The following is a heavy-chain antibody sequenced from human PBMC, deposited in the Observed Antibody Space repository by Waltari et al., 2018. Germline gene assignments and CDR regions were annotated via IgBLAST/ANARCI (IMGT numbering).Heavy chain of an antibody. CDR2: IDPKSGDT. CDR1: GYAFTGHY. V-gene: IGHV1-2*07. D-gene: IGHD3-22*01. Sequence: QVQLVQSGAEVGRPGASVTVSCTAWGYAFTGHYVHWVRQVPGQGLEWMGWIDPKSGDTNYAYKFEGRVTMTRDTSIRAAYMELSGLKSDDTAVYYCAREEDNYDASTELDYWGQGTLVTVSS. CDR3: AREEDNYDASTELDY. J-gene: IGHJ4*02.